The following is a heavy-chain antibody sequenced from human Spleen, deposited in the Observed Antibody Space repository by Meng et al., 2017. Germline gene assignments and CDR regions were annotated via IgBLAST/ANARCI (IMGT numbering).Heavy chain of an antibody. CDR3: ARALGEFSSHKDAFDI. CDR1: GGSFSEYY. Sequence: LRLSCAVYGGSFSEYYWSWIRQPPGKGLEWIGYIYYSGSTYYNPSLESRVAISVGTSKSQFSLNLSSVTAADTAVYYCARALGEFSSHKDAFDIWGQGTRVT. D-gene: IGHD3-16*01. CDR2: IYYSGST. J-gene: IGHJ3*02. V-gene: IGHV4-34*09.